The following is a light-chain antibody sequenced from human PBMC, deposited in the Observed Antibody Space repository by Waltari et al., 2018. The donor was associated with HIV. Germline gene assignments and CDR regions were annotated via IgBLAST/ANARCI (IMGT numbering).Light chain of an antibody. Sequence: SNVLTQPPSVSVAPGQTARITCGDNNIGIKSVHWDQQKPGQAPVLVVYENTHRPSGIPERFSGSNSGKTATLTIRGVEAGDEADYYCQVWDTSREWVFGGGTKLTVL. CDR3: QVWDTSREWV. V-gene: IGLV3-21*02. CDR2: ENT. J-gene: IGLJ3*02. CDR1: NIGIKS.